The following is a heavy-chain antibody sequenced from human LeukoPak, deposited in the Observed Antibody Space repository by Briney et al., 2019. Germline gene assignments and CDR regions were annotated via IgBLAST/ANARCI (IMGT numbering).Heavy chain of an antibody. D-gene: IGHD5-18*01. J-gene: IGHJ5*02. V-gene: IGHV1-2*02. CDR1: GYTFTDYY. CDR2: LNPNSGGT. CDR3: AREGATAVDTNWFDP. Sequence: ASVKVSCKTSGYTFTDYYIHWVRQAPGQGPEWLGWLNPNSGGTQYAQNFQGRVTLTRDTSISTGYMELSGLRSDDTAVYYCAREGATAVDTNWFDPWGQGTLVTVSS.